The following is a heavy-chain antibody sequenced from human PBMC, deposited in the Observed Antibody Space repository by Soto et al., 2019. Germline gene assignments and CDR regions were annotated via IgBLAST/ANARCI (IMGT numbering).Heavy chain of an antibody. D-gene: IGHD3-3*01. CDR3: ARDLGEVTIFGGMDV. CDR1: GFTFSSYA. V-gene: IGHV3-30-3*01. CDR2: ISYDGSNK. J-gene: IGHJ6*02. Sequence: GGSLRLSCAASGFTFSSYAMHWVRQAPGKGLEWVAVISYDGSNKYYADSVKGRFTISRDNSKNTLYLQMNSLRAEDTAVYYCARDLGEVTIFGGMDVWGQGTTVTVSS.